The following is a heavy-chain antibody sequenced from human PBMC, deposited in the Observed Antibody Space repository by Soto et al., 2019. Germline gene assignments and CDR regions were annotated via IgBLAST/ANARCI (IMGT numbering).Heavy chain of an antibody. CDR1: GSSMSTTNYY. J-gene: IGHJ4*02. CDR2: IFYTGGT. D-gene: IGHD1-26*01. Sequence: QLQLQESCPGLVKPSETLSLTCTVSGSSMSTTNYYWGWIRQPPGKGLEWIGSIFYTGGTCSNPSLKSRVTISVDTSKNQFSLKLTSVTAADTAVYYCARQYSGNYDYDYWGQGTLVTVSS. CDR3: ARQYSGNYDYDY. V-gene: IGHV4-39*01.